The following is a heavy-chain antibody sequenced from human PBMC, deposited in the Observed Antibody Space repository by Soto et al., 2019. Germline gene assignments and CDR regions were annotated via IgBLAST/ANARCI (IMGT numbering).Heavy chain of an antibody. V-gene: IGHV3-21*01. CDR1: GLTFSSYS. CDR3: ARVPYGGSYWREFDY. J-gene: IGHJ4*02. CDR2: IFISSSYI. D-gene: IGHD1-26*01. Sequence: GGSLRLSCAASGLTFSSYSMNWVRRAPGKGLEWVSSIFISSSYIYYADSVKGRFTISRDNAKNSLYLQMNSLRADDTAVYYCARVPYGGSYWREFDYWGQGTLVTVSS.